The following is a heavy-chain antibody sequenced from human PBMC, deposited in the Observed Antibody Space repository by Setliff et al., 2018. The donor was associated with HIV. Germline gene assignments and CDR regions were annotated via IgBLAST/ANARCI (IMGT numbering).Heavy chain of an antibody. CDR2: IIPILGPA. Sequence: SVKVSCKASGGTLSSYAISWVRQAPGQGLEWMGGIIPILGPANYAQKFQGRVTITAGEYTTTSYMELRNLRSEDTAIYYCARGLGNFVPDLIGYFDYWGQGTLVTVSS. J-gene: IGHJ4*02. D-gene: IGHD3-3*02. V-gene: IGHV1-69*13. CDR3: ARGLGNFVPDLIGYFDY. CDR1: GGTLSSYA.